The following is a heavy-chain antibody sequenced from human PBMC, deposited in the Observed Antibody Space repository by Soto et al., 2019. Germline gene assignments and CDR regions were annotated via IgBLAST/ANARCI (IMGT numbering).Heavy chain of an antibody. CDR3: ARDKITGLFDY. D-gene: IGHD2-8*02. J-gene: IGHJ4*02. CDR1: GGSFSGYY. Sequence: PSETLSLTCAVYGGSFSGYYWTWIRQPPGTGLEWIGEINHSGSTNYNPSLKSRVTISVDTSKNQFSLKLTSVTAADTAVYYCARDKITGLFDYWGQGTPVTSPQ. CDR2: INHSGST. V-gene: IGHV4-34*01.